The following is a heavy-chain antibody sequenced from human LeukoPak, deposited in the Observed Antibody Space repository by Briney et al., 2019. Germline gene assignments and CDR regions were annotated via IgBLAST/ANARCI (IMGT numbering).Heavy chain of an antibody. V-gene: IGHV3-48*01. D-gene: IGHD2/OR15-2a*01. Sequence: PGGFLRLSCAASGFTFSSYSMNWVRQAPGKGLEWVSYISSSSSTIYYADSVKGRFTISRDNAQNSLYLQMNSLRAEDTAVYYCASRGGVLTERPFRFDYWGLGTLVTVSS. CDR2: ISSSSSTI. CDR1: GFTFSSYS. J-gene: IGHJ4*02. CDR3: ASRGGVLTERPFRFDY.